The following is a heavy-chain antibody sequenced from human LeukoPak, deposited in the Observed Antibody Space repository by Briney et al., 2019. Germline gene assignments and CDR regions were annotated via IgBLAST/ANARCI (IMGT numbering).Heavy chain of an antibody. CDR3: ERVKAVTTRPPFEEDDYYMDV. CDR1: GGTFRSYD. V-gene: IGHV1-69*05. Sequence: SVKVSSMASGGTFRSYDLSWVRQAPGQGLEWIGGMIPIFRTANYSQKLQGRVTITTDESTRTAYMELSSLRSEDTAVYYCERVKAVTTRPPFEEDDYYMDVWGKGTTVTVSS. CDR2: MIPIFRTA. D-gene: IGHD4-11*01. J-gene: IGHJ6*03.